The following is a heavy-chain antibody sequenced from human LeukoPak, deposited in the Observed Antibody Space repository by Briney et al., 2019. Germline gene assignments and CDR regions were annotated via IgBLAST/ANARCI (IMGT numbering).Heavy chain of an antibody. CDR2: IWYDGSIK. CDR3: ARDYRLVGAWENYFYGMDV. J-gene: IGHJ6*02. V-gene: IGHV3-33*01. CDR1: GFTFSSYG. D-gene: IGHD1-26*01. Sequence: GGSLRLSCAASGFTFSSYGMHWVRQAPGKGLEWVAVIWYDGSIKYYADSVKGRFTISRDNPKNTLYLQMNSLRAEDTAVYYCARDYRLVGAWENYFYGMDVWGQGTTVTVSS.